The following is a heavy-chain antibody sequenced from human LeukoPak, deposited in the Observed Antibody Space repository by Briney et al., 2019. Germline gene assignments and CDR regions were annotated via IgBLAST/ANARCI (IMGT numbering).Heavy chain of an antibody. V-gene: IGHV4-38-2*02. J-gene: IGHJ4*02. CDR3: ARRWWGYYFDY. Sequence: SETLSLTCTVSGYSISTGYYWDWIRQPPGKGLEWIGTFYHGGSTYYNPSLKSRVTISVDTSKNQFSLNLTSVTAADTAVYYCARRWWGYYFDYWGQGTLVTVSS. CDR2: FYHGGST. D-gene: IGHD2-21*01. CDR1: GYSISTGYY.